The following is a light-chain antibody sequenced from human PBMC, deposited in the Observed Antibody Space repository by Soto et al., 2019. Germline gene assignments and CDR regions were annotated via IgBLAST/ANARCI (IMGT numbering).Light chain of an antibody. CDR3: QQLDSSLVT. J-gene: IGKJ4*01. CDR2: SAS. Sequence: DIQMTQSPSSLCASVGDRGSITCRASQAISSYLAWYQQKPGKAPKLLIYSASTLQSGVPSRFSGSGPGTDFTLTISSLPPEDFETYYCQQLDSSLVTVGGGTKVDNK. V-gene: IGKV1-9*01. CDR1: QAISSY.